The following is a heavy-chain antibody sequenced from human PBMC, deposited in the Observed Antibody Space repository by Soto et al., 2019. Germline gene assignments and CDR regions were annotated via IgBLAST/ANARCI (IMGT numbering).Heavy chain of an antibody. CDR2: ISSGSGTT. Sequence: PGGSLRLSCAASGLTFSNYEMNWVRQGPGKGLEWVSCISSGSGTTCYADSVKGRFTISRDNAKNSLYLQMNSLRAEDTALYYCASGYGSGFPVYWGQGTLVTVSS. D-gene: IGHD3-10*01. J-gene: IGHJ4*02. CDR3: ASGYGSGFPVY. CDR1: GLTFSNYE. V-gene: IGHV3-48*03.